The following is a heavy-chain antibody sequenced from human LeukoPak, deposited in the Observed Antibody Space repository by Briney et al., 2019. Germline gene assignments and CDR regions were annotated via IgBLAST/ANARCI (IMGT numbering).Heavy chain of an antibody. CDR2: IFYSGES. CDR1: GGSISGNYY. V-gene: IGHV4-39*01. CDR3: ARLGDVEVNGGTLDY. Sequence: SETLSLTCTVSGGSISGNYYWGWFRQPPGKGLEWIASIFYSGESNKSPSLKNRVTVSVDTSKNQFFLKLTSVTVADTAVYFCARLGDVEVNGGTLDYWGRGTLVTVSS. D-gene: IGHD3-16*01. J-gene: IGHJ4*02.